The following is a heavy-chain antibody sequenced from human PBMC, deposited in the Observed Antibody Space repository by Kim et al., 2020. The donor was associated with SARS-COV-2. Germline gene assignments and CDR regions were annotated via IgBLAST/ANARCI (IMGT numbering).Heavy chain of an antibody. CDR3: TIDQGGVTTTY. CDR2: IKSKTDGGTT. Sequence: GGSLRLSCTASGFIFSNAWMSWVRQAPGKGLEWVGRIKSKTDGGTTDYVAPVKGRFTISRDDSKDTLYLQTDRLKTEDTAVYFCTIDQGGVTTTYWGQGTLVTVSS. J-gene: IGHJ4*02. V-gene: IGHV3-15*01. D-gene: IGHD4-17*01. CDR1: GFIFSNAW.